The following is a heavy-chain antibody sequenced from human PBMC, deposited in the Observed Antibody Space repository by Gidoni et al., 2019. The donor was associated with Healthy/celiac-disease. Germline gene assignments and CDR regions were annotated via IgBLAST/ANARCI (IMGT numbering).Heavy chain of an antibody. J-gene: IGHJ2*01. Sequence: EVQLVESGGGLVQPGRSLRLSCAASGFTFDDYAMHWVRQAPGKGLEWVSGISWNSGSIGYADSVKGRFTISRDNAKNSLYLQMNSLRAEDTALYYCAKDPGYSSSWYWYFDLWGRGTLVTVSS. CDR1: GFTFDDYA. CDR2: ISWNSGSI. D-gene: IGHD6-13*01. CDR3: AKDPGYSSSWYWYFDL. V-gene: IGHV3-9*01.